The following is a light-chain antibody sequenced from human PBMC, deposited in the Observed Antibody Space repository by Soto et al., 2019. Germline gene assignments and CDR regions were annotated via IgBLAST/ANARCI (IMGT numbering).Light chain of an antibody. CDR3: QSYDSSLGGVV. CDR2: NNN. CDR1: SSNVGAGYD. Sequence: QSVLTQPPSVSGAPGERVAISCTGSSSNVGAGYDVHWYQQLPGTAPKLLIYNNNNRPSGVPDRFSGSRSGTSASLAITGLQADDEADYHCQSYDSSLGGVVVGGGTRLTVL. J-gene: IGLJ3*02. V-gene: IGLV1-40*01.